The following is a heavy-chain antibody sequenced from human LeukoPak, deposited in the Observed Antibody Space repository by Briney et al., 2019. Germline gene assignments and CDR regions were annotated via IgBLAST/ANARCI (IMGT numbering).Heavy chain of an antibody. J-gene: IGHJ4*02. CDR3: ARSVLRYFDLDY. Sequence: ASVKVSCKASGGTFSSYAISWVRQAPGQGLEWMGGIIPIFGTASYAQKFQGRVTITAGESTSTAYMELSSLRSEDTAVYYCARSVLRYFDLDYWGQGTLVTVSS. CDR1: GGTFSSYA. V-gene: IGHV1-69*01. D-gene: IGHD3-9*01. CDR2: IIPIFGTA.